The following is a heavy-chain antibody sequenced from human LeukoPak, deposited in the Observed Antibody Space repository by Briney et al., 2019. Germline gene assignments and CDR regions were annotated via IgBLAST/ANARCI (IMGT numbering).Heavy chain of an antibody. CDR3: AKDTGGNGAYFYAMDV. CDR1: GFAFHNYA. V-gene: IGHV3-9*01. D-gene: IGHD4-23*01. Sequence: PGRSLRVSCVGSGFAFHNYAMHGVRRPPGKGLEWVSAINWSSDTIAYADSVKGRFTISRDRARNSLYLQMDSLRPEDTALYYCAKDTGGNGAYFYAMDVWGQGTSVTVSS. J-gene: IGHJ6*02. CDR2: INWSSDTI.